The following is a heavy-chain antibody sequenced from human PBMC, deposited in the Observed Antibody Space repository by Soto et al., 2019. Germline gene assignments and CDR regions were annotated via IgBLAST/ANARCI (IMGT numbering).Heavy chain of an antibody. CDR2: IYYGGGT. Sequence: QLLLQESGPGLMKPSETLSLTCTVSGGSLSSRSYHWGWIRQPPGQGPEWIGNIYYGGGTYYNPSLKSRVTISVDTYRNQLSLMLSSVTAADTAVYYCARLESAFDIWGQGTMFIVSS. J-gene: IGHJ3*02. CDR1: GGSLSSRSYH. CDR3: ARLESAFDI. D-gene: IGHD1-1*01. V-gene: IGHV4-39*01.